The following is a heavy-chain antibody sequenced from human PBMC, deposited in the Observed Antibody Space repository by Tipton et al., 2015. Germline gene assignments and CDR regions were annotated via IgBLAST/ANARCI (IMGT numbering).Heavy chain of an antibody. CDR2: IYYSGSA. J-gene: IGHJ4*02. Sequence: TLSLTCTVSGGSISHYYWGWIRQPPGKGLEWIGNIYYSGSAYYKPSLKSRVTISVDTSKNQFSLNLRSVTAADTAVYYCGSQTLVNYDSIQWGQGALVAVSS. V-gene: IGHV4-39*01. CDR3: GSQTLVNYDSIQ. D-gene: IGHD3-3*01. CDR1: GGSISHYY.